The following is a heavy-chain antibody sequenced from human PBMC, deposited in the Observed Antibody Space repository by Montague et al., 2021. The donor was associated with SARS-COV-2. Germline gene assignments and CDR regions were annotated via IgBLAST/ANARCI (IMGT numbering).Heavy chain of an antibody. Sequence: SETLSLTCSVSGFSISSGHYWGWILHTPGKKLVWCGSRNQNGATYYCPSPNRRVTILLVTSKNQFSLILTSVTAADTAVYYCARSVVGIFDFSYFDSWGQGSLGIVSS. CDR1: GFSISSGHY. V-gene: IGHV4-38-2*02. D-gene: IGHD3-22*01. CDR3: ARSVVGIFDFSYFDS. CDR2: RNQNGAT. J-gene: IGHJ4*02.